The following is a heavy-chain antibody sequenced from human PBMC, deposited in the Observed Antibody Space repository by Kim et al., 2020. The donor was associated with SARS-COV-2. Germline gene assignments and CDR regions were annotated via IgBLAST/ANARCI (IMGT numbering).Heavy chain of an antibody. J-gene: IGHJ4*02. CDR2: INSDGSST. CDR3: ARDIEEWQLLGGLDY. D-gene: IGHD1-26*01. V-gene: IGHV3-74*03. CDR1: GFSFSTYW. Sequence: GGSLRLSCAASGFSFSTYWMHWVRQVPGKGLVWVSRINSDGSSTKYADSVKGRFTISRDNAKNTLYLQMNSLRGDDTAVYYCARDIEEWQLLGGLDYWGQGTLVTVSS.